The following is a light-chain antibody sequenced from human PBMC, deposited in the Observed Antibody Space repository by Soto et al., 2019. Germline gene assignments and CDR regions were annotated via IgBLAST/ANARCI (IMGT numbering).Light chain of an antibody. CDR3: CSYAGGYTQYV. Sequence: QSVLTQPPSVSGSPGQSVTISCTGTRSDVGAYNYVSWYQQHPGKAPKLMICDVSQRPSGVPDRFSGSKSGNTASLTISGLQAEDEADYFFCSYAGGYTQYVCGTGAKVT. J-gene: IGLJ1*01. CDR1: RSDVGAYNY. CDR2: DVS. V-gene: IGLV2-11*01.